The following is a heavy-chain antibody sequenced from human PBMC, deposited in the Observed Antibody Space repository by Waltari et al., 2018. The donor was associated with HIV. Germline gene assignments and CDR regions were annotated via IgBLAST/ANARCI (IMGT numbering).Heavy chain of an antibody. D-gene: IGHD1-26*01. CDR3: ARHALRVGASYWYFDL. V-gene: IGHV4-39*01. CDR2: IYYSGRS. Sequence: QLQLQESGPGLVKPSETLSLTCTVPGGSIRNSNYFWGWIRQPPGKGLEWIGRIYYSGRSYNTPSLKSRVTISVDTSKNQFSLKLSSGTATDTAVYYCARHALRVGASYWYFDLWGRGTLVTVSS. J-gene: IGHJ2*01. CDR1: GGSIRNSNYF.